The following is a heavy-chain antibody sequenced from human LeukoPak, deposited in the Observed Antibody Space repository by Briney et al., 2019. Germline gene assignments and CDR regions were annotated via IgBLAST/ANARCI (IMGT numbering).Heavy chain of an antibody. Sequence: GASVKVSCKASGYTFNGYYMHWVRRAPGQGLEWMGWINPNSGGTNYAQKFQGRVTMTRDMSTSTVYMELSSLRSDDTAVYYCARITMVRGVIFDWFFDLWGRGTLVTVSS. CDR2: INPNSGGT. D-gene: IGHD3-10*01. CDR3: ARITMVRGVIFDWFFDL. CDR1: GYTFNGYY. V-gene: IGHV1-2*02. J-gene: IGHJ2*01.